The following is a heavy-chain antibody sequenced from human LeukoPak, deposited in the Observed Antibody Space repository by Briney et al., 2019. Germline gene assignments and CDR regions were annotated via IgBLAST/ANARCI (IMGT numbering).Heavy chain of an antibody. V-gene: IGHV3-74*01. D-gene: IGHD3-9*01. CDR1: GFTLTGYW. CDR3: ARLNYDILTGYYLDY. Sequence: GGSLRLSCAASGFTLTGYWMHWVRQIPGKGLVRVSRISSDGSITTYADSVKGRFTISRDNAKNSLYLQMNSLRAEDTAVYYCARLNYDILTGYYLDYWGQGTLVTVSS. J-gene: IGHJ4*02. CDR2: ISSDGSIT.